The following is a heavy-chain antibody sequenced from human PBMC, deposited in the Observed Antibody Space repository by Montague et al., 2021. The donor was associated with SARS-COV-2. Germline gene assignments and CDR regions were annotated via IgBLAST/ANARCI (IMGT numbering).Heavy chain of an antibody. D-gene: IGHD3-10*01. CDR3: ARDTYYYGSGSYHYGMDV. J-gene: IGHJ6*02. CDR1: GFTFSSYW. CDR2: IKQDGSEK. V-gene: IGHV3-7*01. Sequence: SLRLSCAASGFTFSSYWMSWVRQAPGKGLEWVANIKQDGSEKYYVDSVKGRFTISRDNAKNSLYLQMNSLRAEDTAVYYCARDTYYYGSGSYHYGMDVWGQGTTVTVSS.